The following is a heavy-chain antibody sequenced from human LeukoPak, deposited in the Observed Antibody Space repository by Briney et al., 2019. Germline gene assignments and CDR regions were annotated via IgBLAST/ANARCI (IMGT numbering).Heavy chain of an antibody. D-gene: IGHD6-13*01. J-gene: IGHJ4*02. V-gene: IGHV5-10-1*01. Sequence: GEPLKISCKGSGYSFTTYWISWVRQMPGKGLEWMGRIDPSDSYTNYSPSFQGHVTLSADKSFSTAYLQWTSLKASDTAMYYCARHAKAYGSSCDYWGQGTLVTVSS. CDR3: ARHAKAYGSSCDY. CDR2: IDPSDSYT. CDR1: GYSFTTYW.